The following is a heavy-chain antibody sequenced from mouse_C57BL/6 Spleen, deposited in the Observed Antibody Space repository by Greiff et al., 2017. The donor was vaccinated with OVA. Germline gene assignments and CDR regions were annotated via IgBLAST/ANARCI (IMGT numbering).Heavy chain of an antibody. CDR1: GYAFSSYW. CDR2: IYPGDGDT. CDR3: AREGDGSPFAY. Sequence: VKLMESGAELVKPGASVKISCKASGYAFSSYWKNWVKQRPGKGLEWIGQIYPGDGDTNYNGKFKGKATLTADKSSSTAYMQLSSLTSEDSAVYFCAREGDGSPFAYWGQGTLVTVSA. J-gene: IGHJ3*01. V-gene: IGHV1-80*01. D-gene: IGHD2-3*01.